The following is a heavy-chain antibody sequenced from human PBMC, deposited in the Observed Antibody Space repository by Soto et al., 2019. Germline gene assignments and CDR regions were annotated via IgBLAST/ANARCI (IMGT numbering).Heavy chain of an antibody. Sequence: SETLSLTCAVSSGSISSSNWWSWVRQPPGKGLEWIGEIYHSGSTNYNPSLKGRVTISVDKSKNQFSLKLSSVTAADTAVYYCASRDYYGSGSYYKSSWFDPWGQGTLVTVSS. CDR2: IYHSGST. D-gene: IGHD3-10*01. V-gene: IGHV4-4*02. CDR3: ASRDYYGSGSYYKSSWFDP. CDR1: SGSISSSNW. J-gene: IGHJ5*02.